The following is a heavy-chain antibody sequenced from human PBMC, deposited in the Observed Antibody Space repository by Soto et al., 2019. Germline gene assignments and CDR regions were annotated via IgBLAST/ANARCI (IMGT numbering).Heavy chain of an antibody. CDR3: ARVHMWVVAAAGTDYYYGMDV. J-gene: IGHJ6*02. D-gene: IGHD6-13*01. CDR1: GYTFTSYA. V-gene: IGHV1-3*01. Sequence: GASVKVSCKASGYTFTSYAMHWVRQAPGQRLEWMGWINAGNGNTKYSQKFQGRVTITRDTSASTAYMELSSLRSEDTAVYYCARVHMWVVAAAGTDYYYGMDVWGQGTTVTVSS. CDR2: INAGNGNT.